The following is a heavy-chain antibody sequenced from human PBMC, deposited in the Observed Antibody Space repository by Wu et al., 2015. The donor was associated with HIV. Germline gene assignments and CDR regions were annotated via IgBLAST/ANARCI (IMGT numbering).Heavy chain of an antibody. CDR3: GRSPGYCSSTSCFLLDV. V-gene: IGHV1-2*02. Sequence: QVQLVQSGAEVKKPGASVKVSCKAFGYTFSVYYMHWVRQAPGQGLEWMGWINPNNDGTNYAQKFQGRVTMTRDTSISTAYMELSSLKSDDTAVYYCGRSPGYCSSTSCFLLDVWGQGTTVTVSS. CDR2: INPNNDGT. CDR1: GYTFSVYY. J-gene: IGHJ6*02. D-gene: IGHD2-2*01.